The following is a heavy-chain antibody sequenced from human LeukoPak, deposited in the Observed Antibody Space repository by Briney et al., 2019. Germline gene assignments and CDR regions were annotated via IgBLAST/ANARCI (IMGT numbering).Heavy chain of an antibody. CDR3: ARERIGLAYCGGDCYYDY. V-gene: IGHV3-21*01. J-gene: IGHJ4*02. Sequence: GGSLTLSCAASGFTFSSYSMNWVRQAPGKGLEWVSSISSSSSYIYYADSVEGRFTISRDNAKNSLYLQMNSLRAEDTAVYYCARERIGLAYCGGDCYYDYWGQGTLVTVSS. D-gene: IGHD2-21*02. CDR1: GFTFSSYS. CDR2: ISSSSSYI.